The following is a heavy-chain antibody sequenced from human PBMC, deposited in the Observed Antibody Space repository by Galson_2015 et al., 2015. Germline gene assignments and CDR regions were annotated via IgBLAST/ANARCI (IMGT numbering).Heavy chain of an antibody. V-gene: IGHV3-33*01. D-gene: IGHD2-15*01. CDR3: ARTKYCSGGSCTNDY. J-gene: IGHJ4*02. Sequence: GSNKYYADSVKGRFTISRDNSKNTLDLQMNSLRAEDTAVYYCARTKYCSGGSCTNDYWGQGTLVTVSS. CDR2: GSNK.